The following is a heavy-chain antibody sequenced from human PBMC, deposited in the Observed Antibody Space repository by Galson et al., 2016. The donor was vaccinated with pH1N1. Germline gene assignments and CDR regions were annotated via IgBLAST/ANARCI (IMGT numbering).Heavy chain of an antibody. D-gene: IGHD6-13*01. CDR1: EFTFSDYF. CDR2: ISASGDYT. J-gene: IGHJ4*02. Sequence: SLRLSCAASEFTFSDYFMGWVRQAPGKGLEYISYISASGDYTNYAYSVKGRFTVSRDNDKKSMYLQINSLRVEDMAVYYCARVSSWYYVDFWGQGTLITVSS. V-gene: IGHV3-11*06. CDR3: ARVSSWYYVDF.